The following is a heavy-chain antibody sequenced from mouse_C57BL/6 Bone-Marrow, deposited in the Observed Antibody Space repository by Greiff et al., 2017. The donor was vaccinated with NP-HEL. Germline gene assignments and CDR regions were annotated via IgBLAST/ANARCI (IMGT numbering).Heavy chain of an antibody. J-gene: IGHJ3*01. CDR1: GYTFTSYW. D-gene: IGHD2-1*01. V-gene: IGHV1-55*01. CDR3: AREGLYYGNYGFAY. Sequence: VQLQQPGAELVKPGASVKMSCKASGYTFTSYWITWVKQRPGQGLEWIGDIYPGSGSTNYNEKFKSKATLTVDTSSSTAYMQLSSLTSEDSAVYYCAREGLYYGNYGFAYWGQGTLVTVSA. CDR2: IYPGSGST.